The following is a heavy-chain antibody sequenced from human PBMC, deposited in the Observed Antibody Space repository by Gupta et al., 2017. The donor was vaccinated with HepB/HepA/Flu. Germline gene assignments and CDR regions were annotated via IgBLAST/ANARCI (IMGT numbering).Heavy chain of an antibody. CDR2: ISSSSSYM. V-gene: IGHV3-21*02. Sequence: EVQLVESGGGLVKPGGSLRLSCAASGFTFSSSSMTWVRQAPGKGLEWVSSISSSSSYMYYADSVKGRFTISRDNAKNSLYLQMNSLRAEDTAVYYCARTYYDNSSYSLDYWGQGTLVTVSS. CDR3: ARTYYDNSSYSLDY. J-gene: IGHJ4*02. D-gene: IGHD3-22*01. CDR1: GFTFSSSS.